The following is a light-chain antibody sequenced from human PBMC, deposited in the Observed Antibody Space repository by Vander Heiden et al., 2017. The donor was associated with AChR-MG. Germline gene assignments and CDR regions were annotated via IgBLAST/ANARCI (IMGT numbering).Light chain of an antibody. CDR2: EVS. Sequence: QSALTPPPSVSGSPGQSGTISCTGTSSDVGSYNRVSWYQQPPGTAPKLMIYEVSKRPSGIPARFSGSKSGNTASLTISGLQAEDEADYYCSSYTSSSTWVFGGGTKLTVL. J-gene: IGLJ3*02. V-gene: IGLV2-18*02. CDR1: SSDVGSYNR. CDR3: SSYTSSSTWV.